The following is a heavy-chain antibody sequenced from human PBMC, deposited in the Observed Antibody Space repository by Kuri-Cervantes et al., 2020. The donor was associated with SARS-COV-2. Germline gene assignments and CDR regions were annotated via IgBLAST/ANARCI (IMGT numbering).Heavy chain of an antibody. Sequence: GESLKIPRKGSGYSFTSYWLGWVRQMPGKGVEGMGIIYPCDSDTRYSPSFQGQVTISADKSISPAYRQWSSLKSSDTAMYYCARHRGIAAAGDYWGQGTLVTVSS. J-gene: IGHJ4*02. D-gene: IGHD6-13*01. CDR2: IYPCDSDT. CDR3: ARHRGIAAAGDY. CDR1: GYSFTSYW. V-gene: IGHV5-51*01.